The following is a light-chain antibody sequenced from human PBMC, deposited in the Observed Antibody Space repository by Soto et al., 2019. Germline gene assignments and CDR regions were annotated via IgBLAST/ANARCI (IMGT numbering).Light chain of an antibody. Sequence: QAVVTQEPSLTVSPGGTVTLTCGSSTGAVTSGHYPYWFQQKPGQAPRTLIYDTSNKNSWTPARFSGSLLVGKAALTLSGAQPEDEAEYYCLLSYSGAHVVFGGGTKLTVL. V-gene: IGLV7-46*01. CDR1: TGAVTSGHY. CDR3: LLSYSGAHVV. CDR2: DTS. J-gene: IGLJ2*01.